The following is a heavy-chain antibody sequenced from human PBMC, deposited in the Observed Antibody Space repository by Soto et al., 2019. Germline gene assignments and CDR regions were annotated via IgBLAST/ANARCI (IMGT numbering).Heavy chain of an antibody. Sequence: EVQLVESGGGLVKPGGSLRLSCAASGFTFSSYSMNWVRQAPGKGLEWVSSISSSSSYIYYADSVKGRFTISRENAKNTLYPQMNSMRAEDTAVYYCARDLHFTNGVCYFSGVSLGRHHLNAIDIRGQGTIVNVSS. D-gene: IGHD2-8*01. CDR3: ARDLHFTNGVCYFSGVSLGRHHLNAIDI. V-gene: IGHV3-21*06. CDR1: GFTFSSYS. CDR2: ISSSSSYI. J-gene: IGHJ3*02.